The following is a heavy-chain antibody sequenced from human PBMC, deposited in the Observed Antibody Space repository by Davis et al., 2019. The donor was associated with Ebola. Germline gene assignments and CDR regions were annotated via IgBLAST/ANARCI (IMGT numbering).Heavy chain of an antibody. D-gene: IGHD4-17*01. CDR1: GGSISSGGYS. J-gene: IGHJ4*02. CDR3: ASGYGDYGPEYFDY. Sequence: LRLSCAVSGGSISSGGYSWSWIRQPPGKGLEWIGYIYYSGSTYYNPSLKSRVTISVDTSKNQFSLKLSSVTATDTAVYYCASGYGDYGPEYFDYWGQGTLVTVSS. V-gene: IGHV4-30-4*07. CDR2: IYYSGST.